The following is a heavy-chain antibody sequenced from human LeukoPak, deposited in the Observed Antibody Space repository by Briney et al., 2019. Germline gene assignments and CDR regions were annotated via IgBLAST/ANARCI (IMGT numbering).Heavy chain of an antibody. CDR2: IYPGDSDV. CDR1: GYSFTTYW. D-gene: IGHD5-24*01. V-gene: IGHV5-51*01. J-gene: IGHJ6*03. Sequence: GESLKISCKASGYSFTTYWIVWVRQMPGKGLEWMGIIYPGDSDVRYSPSFQGQVTISVDRSISTAYLQWSSLKASGTAMYFCARAIDGYNYGYYYMDVWGKGTTITVSS. CDR3: ARAIDGYNYGYYYMDV.